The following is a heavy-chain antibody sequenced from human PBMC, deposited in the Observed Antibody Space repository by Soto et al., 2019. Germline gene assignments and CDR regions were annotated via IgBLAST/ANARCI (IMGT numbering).Heavy chain of an antibody. D-gene: IGHD5-18*01. Sequence: QVQLVQSGAEVKKPGASVRVSCKASGYTFTSYGFSWVRQAPGQGLEWMGWISAYNGNTKYAQKLQGRLTMTTDTSTSTAYMELRSLRSDDTAMYYCARDPARPVDTAQEFEYWGQGTLVTVSS. J-gene: IGHJ4*02. V-gene: IGHV1-18*04. CDR1: GYTFTSYG. CDR2: ISAYNGNT. CDR3: ARDPARPVDTAQEFEY.